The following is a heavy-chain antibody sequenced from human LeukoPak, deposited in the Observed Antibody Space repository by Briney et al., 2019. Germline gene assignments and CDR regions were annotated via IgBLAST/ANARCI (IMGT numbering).Heavy chain of an antibody. V-gene: IGHV3-53*01. CDR2: IYSGGST. J-gene: IGHJ4*02. D-gene: IGHD3-3*01. Sequence: PGGSLRLSCAASGFTVSSNYMSWVRQAPGKGLEWVSVIYSGGSTYYADSVKGRFTISRDNSKNTLYLQMNSLRAEDTAVYYCAKANSITITRGLGYWGQGTLVTVSS. CDR1: GFTVSSNY. CDR3: AKANSITITRGLGY.